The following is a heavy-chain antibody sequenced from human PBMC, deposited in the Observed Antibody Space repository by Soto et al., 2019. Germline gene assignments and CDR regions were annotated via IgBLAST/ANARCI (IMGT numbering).Heavy chain of an antibody. CDR1: GGSISSGGYY. CDR3: ARSSTSANYFAY. Sequence: QVQLQESGPGLMEPSQTLSLTCTVSGGSISSGGYYWSCIRQHPGKALEWIGYIYYCGSTYYNPSLTSGVTTSLDTVKIQFSQKLSSVTAADTAVYYCARSSTSANYFAYSGQGTLVTVSS. J-gene: IGHJ4*02. D-gene: IGHD2-2*01. CDR2: IYYCGST. V-gene: IGHV4-31*03.